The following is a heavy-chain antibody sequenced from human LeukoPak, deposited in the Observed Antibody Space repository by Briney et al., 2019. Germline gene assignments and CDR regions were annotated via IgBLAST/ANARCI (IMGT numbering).Heavy chain of an antibody. CDR1: GFTFSAYS. V-gene: IGHV3-48*01. CDR2: IGSSSSPI. CDR3: ARDQAYSFDY. J-gene: IGHJ4*02. D-gene: IGHD4-11*01. Sequence: PGGSLRLSCAASGFTFSAYSMNWVRQAPEKGLEWVSYIGSSSSPIYYADSVKGRFTISRDNAKNSLYLQMDSLRAEDTAVYYCARDQAYSFDYWGQGTLVIVSS.